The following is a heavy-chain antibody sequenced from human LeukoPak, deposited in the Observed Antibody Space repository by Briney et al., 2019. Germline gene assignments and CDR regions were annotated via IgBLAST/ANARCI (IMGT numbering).Heavy chain of an antibody. CDR2: ISNDDTDK. J-gene: IGHJ4*02. Sequence: GGSLRLSCAASGFTFSSYGMHWVRQAPGKGLEWVAVISNDDTDKYYADSVKGRFTISRDNSKNTLFLQMTSLTTEDTAVYYCAKTLHYGDYGKFDYWGQGTLVTVSS. CDR3: AKTLHYGDYGKFDY. CDR1: GFTFSSYG. V-gene: IGHV3-30*18. D-gene: IGHD4-17*01.